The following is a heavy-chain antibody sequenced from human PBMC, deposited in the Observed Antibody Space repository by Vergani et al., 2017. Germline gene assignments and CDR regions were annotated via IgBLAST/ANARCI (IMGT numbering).Heavy chain of an antibody. D-gene: IGHD6-6*01. CDR3: VRSSSAPYYMDV. CDR2: IIPILGIA. V-gene: IGHV1-69*02. Sequence: QVQLVQSGAEVKKPGSSVKVSCKASGGTFSSYTISWVRQAPGQGLGWMGRIIPILGIANYAQKFQGRVTITADKSTSTAYMELSSLRSEDTAVYYCVRSSSAPYYMDVWGKGTTVTVSS. CDR1: GGTFSSYT. J-gene: IGHJ6*03.